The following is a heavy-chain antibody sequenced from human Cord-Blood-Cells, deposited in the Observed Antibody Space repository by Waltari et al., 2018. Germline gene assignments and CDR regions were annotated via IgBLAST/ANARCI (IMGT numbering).Heavy chain of an antibody. CDR1: GFTVSSNY. J-gene: IGHJ4*02. CDR2: IYSGGST. Sequence: EVQLVESGGGLIQPGGSLRLSCAASGFTVSSNYMSWVRQAPGKGLEVVSVIYSGGSTYYADSVKGRFTISRDNSKNTLYLQMNSLRAEDTAVYYCAREGKGSYYYFDYWGQGTLVTVSS. CDR3: AREGKGSYYYFDY. D-gene: IGHD1-26*01. V-gene: IGHV3-53*01.